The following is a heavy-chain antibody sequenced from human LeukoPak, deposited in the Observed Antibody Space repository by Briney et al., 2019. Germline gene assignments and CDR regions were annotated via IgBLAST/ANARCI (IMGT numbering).Heavy chain of an antibody. Sequence: SETLSLTCTVSGGSISSYYGSWIRQPPGKGLEWIGYIYYSGSTNYNPSLKSRVTISVDTSKNQFSLKLSSVTAADTAVYYCARVLSGYSRYYYYMDVWGKGTTVTISS. V-gene: IGHV4-59*01. CDR1: GGSISSYY. CDR3: ARVLSGYSRYYYYMDV. D-gene: IGHD3-10*01. CDR2: IYYSGST. J-gene: IGHJ6*03.